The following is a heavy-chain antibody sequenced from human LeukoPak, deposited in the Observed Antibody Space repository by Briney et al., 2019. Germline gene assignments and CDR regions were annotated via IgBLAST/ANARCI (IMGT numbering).Heavy chain of an antibody. CDR1: GFTFSSYS. J-gene: IGHJ4*02. D-gene: IGHD3-3*01. V-gene: IGHV3-48*04. CDR2: ISSSSSTI. Sequence: GGSLRLSCAASGFTFSSYSMNWVRQTPGKGLEWVSYISSSSSTIYYADSVKGRFTISRDNAKNSLYLQMNSLRAEDTAVYYCARDQYTIFGVHDPFDYWGQGTLVTVSS. CDR3: ARDQYTIFGVHDPFDY.